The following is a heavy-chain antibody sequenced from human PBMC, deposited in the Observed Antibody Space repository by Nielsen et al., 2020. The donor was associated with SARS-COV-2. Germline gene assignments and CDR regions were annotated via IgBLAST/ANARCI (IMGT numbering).Heavy chain of an antibody. V-gene: IGHV4-59*01. CDR2: IYYSGST. CDR1: GGSISSYY. D-gene: IGHD6-6*01. Sequence: GSLRLSCTVSGGSISSYYWSWIRQPPGKGLEWIGYIYYSGSTNYNPSLKSRVTISVDTSKNQFSLKLSSVTAADTAVYYCARGQLVLAYYYYYYMDVWGKGTTVTVSS. J-gene: IGHJ6*03. CDR3: ARGQLVLAYYYYYYMDV.